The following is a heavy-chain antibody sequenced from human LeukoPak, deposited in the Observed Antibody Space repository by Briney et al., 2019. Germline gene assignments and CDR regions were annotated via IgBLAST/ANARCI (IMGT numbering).Heavy chain of an antibody. CDR1: GFTFDDYA. Sequence: GGSLRLSCAASGFTFDDYAMHWVRQAPGKGLPRVSLISGDGGSTYYADAVKGRFTISRDNSKNSLYLQMSSLRTEDTALYYCAKDIDYGGNSCYWGQGTLVTVSS. J-gene: IGHJ4*02. CDR3: AKDIDYGGNSCY. CDR2: ISGDGGST. V-gene: IGHV3-43*02. D-gene: IGHD4-23*01.